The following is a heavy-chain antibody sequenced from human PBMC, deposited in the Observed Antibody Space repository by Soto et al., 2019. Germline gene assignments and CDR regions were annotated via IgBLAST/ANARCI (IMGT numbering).Heavy chain of an antibody. D-gene: IGHD6-6*01. Sequence: EVQLVESGGGLVQPGGSLRLSCAASGFTFSSYWMHWVRQAPGKGLVWVSRINSDGSSTSYADSLKGRFTISRDNAKNTLYLQMNSLRADDTAVYYCARYNIAARSRFDYWGQGTLVTVSS. CDR3: ARYNIAARSRFDY. J-gene: IGHJ4*02. CDR1: GFTFSSYW. CDR2: INSDGSST. V-gene: IGHV3-74*01.